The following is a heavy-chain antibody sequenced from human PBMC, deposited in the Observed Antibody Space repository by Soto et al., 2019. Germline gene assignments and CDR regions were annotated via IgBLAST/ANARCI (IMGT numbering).Heavy chain of an antibody. CDR2: ISGSGTST. CDR3: ARLSIGGSWPNFDY. D-gene: IGHD2-15*01. J-gene: IGHJ4*02. Sequence: EVQLLESGGGLVQPGGSLRLSCAASGFTFSNYAINWVRQAPGKGLEWVSGISGSGTSTYYADSVKGRFTISRDNAKNTLYLQMNSLRAEDTAVYYCARLSIGGSWPNFDYWGQGTLVTVSS. CDR1: GFTFSNYA. V-gene: IGHV3-23*01.